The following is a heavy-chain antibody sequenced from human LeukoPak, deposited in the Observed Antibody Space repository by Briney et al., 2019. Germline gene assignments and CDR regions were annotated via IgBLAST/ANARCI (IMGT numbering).Heavy chain of an antibody. CDR1: GFTFSNAW. J-gene: IGHJ4*02. Sequence: GGSLRLSCAASGFTFSNAWMSWVRQAPGEGLEWVGRIKSKTDGGTTDYAAPVKGRFTISRDDSKNTLYLQMNSLKTEDTAVYYCTLQARRYYGSGSYLDYWGQGTLVTVSS. CDR3: TLQARRYYGSGSYLDY. CDR2: IKSKTDGGTT. V-gene: IGHV3-15*01. D-gene: IGHD3-10*01.